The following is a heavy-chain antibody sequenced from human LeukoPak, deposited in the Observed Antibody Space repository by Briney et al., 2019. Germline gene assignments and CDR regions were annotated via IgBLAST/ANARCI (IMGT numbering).Heavy chain of an antibody. D-gene: IGHD6-13*01. CDR1: GFTFEDYA. CDR3: GKDMKYSSRWLDY. CDR2: ISWDGGSA. V-gene: IGHV3-43D*03. J-gene: IGHJ4*02. Sequence: PGGSLRLSCAASGFTFEDYAMHWVRQAPGKGLQWVSLISWDGGSAYYTDSVKGRFTISRDNSKNFLYLQMNSLRVEDTALYYCGKDMKYSSRWLDYWGQGTLVTVSS.